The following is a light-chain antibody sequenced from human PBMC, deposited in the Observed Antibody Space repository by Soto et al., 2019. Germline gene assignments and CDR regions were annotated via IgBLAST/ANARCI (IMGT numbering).Light chain of an antibody. CDR2: RNN. V-gene: IGLV1-47*01. CDR3: ASWDASVSGWV. J-gene: IGLJ3*02. CDR1: SYNIGSKY. Sequence: QSVLSQPPSASGTPGQRVTISCSGSSYNIGSKYVYWYQQLPGTAPKLLIYRNNERPSGVPDRFSGSKSGTSASLAIGDLRSEDEADYYCASWDASVSGWVFGGGTKLTVL.